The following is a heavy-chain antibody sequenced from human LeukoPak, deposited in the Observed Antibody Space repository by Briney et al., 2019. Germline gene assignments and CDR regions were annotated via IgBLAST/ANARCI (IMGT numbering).Heavy chain of an antibody. Sequence: SGGSLRLSCAASGFTFSSYGMHWVRQAPGKGLEWVAVIWYDGSNKYYADSVKGRFTISRDNSKNTLYLQMNSLRAEDTAVYYCARDPNWNDDNLHVAFDIWGQGTMVTVSS. CDR2: IWYDGSNK. D-gene: IGHD1-20*01. CDR3: ARDPNWNDDNLHVAFDI. CDR1: GFTFSSYG. J-gene: IGHJ3*02. V-gene: IGHV3-33*01.